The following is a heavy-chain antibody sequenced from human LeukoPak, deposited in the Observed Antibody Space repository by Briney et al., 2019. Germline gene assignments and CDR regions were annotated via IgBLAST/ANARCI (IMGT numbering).Heavy chain of an antibody. D-gene: IGHD3-22*01. CDR3: ARHGVDSSGYQNFDY. CDR1: GGSISSYY. CDR2: IYYSGST. Sequence: SETLSLTCTVSGGSISSYYWSWIRQPPGKGLEWIGYIYYSGSTNYNPSLKSRFTISVETSKNQFSLKLSSVTAADTAVYYCARHGVDSSGYQNFDYWGQGTLVTVSS. J-gene: IGHJ4*02. V-gene: IGHV4-59*08.